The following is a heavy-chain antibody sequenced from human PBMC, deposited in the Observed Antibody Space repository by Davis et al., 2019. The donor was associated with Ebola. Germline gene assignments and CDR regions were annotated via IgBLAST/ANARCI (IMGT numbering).Heavy chain of an antibody. CDR2: IYSGGST. J-gene: IGHJ3*02. CDR1: AFTVSSDY. D-gene: IGHD3-10*01. V-gene: IGHV3-53*01. CDR3: AKDWVWFGELLYLTDAFDI. Sequence: GASLKISCVASAFTVSSDYMSWVRPAPGKGLEWVSVIYSGGSTYYADSVKGRFTISRDNSKNTLYLQMNSLRAEDTAVYYCAKDWVWFGELLYLTDAFDIWGQGTMVTVSS.